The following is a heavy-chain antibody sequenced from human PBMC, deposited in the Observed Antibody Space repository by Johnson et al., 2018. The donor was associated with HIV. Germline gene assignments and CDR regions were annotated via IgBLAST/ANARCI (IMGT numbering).Heavy chain of an antibody. CDR2: INWNGGSR. V-gene: IGHV3-20*04. Sequence: MQLVESGGGLVRPGGSLRLSCGPSGFTVTNAWMNWVRQAPGKGVEWVSGINWNGGSRGYADSVKGRFTISRDNAKNSLYLQMNSLRAEDTAVYYCARDLLGMDDAFDIWGQGTMVTVSP. CDR1: GFTVTNAW. J-gene: IGHJ3*02. D-gene: IGHD7-27*01. CDR3: ARDLLGMDDAFDI.